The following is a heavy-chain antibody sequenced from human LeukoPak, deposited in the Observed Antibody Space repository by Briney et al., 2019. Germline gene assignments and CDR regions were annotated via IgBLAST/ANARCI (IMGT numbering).Heavy chain of an antibody. V-gene: IGHV4-34*01. CDR2: INHSGST. D-gene: IGHD6-19*01. J-gene: IGHJ4*02. CDR1: GGSFSGYY. Sequence: SETLSLTCAVYGGSFSGYYWSWIRQPPGKGLEWIGEINHSGSTNYNPSLKSRVTISVDTSKNQFSLKLSSVTAADTAVYYCARSPVSGWFDYWGQGTLVTVSS. CDR3: ARSPVSGWFDY.